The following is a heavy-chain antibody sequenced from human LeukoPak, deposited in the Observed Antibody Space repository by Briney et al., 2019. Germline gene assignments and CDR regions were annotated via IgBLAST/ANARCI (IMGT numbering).Heavy chain of an antibody. Sequence: SETLSLTCAVYGGSSSGYYWSWIRQPPGKGLEWIGEINHSGSTYYNPSLKSRVTISVDRSKNQFSLKLSSVTAADTAVYYCARAADIHYDFWSGYFDYWGQGTLVTVSS. D-gene: IGHD3-3*01. CDR1: GGSSSGYY. CDR3: ARAADIHYDFWSGYFDY. CDR2: INHSGST. V-gene: IGHV4-34*01. J-gene: IGHJ4*02.